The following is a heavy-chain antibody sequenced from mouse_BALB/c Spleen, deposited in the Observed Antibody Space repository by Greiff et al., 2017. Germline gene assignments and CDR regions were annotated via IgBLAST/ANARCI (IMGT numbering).Heavy chain of an antibody. CDR2: ISSGSSTI. CDR3: ARQPGTTVVDPWFAY. D-gene: IGHD1-1*01. Sequence: EVKLMESGGGLVQPGGSRKLSCAASGFTFSSFGMHWVRQAPEKGLEWVAYISSGSSTIYYADTVKGRFTISRDNPKNTLFLQMTSLRSEDTAMYYCARQPGTTVVDPWFAYWGQGTLVTVSA. V-gene: IGHV5-17*02. CDR1: GFTFSSFG. J-gene: IGHJ3*01.